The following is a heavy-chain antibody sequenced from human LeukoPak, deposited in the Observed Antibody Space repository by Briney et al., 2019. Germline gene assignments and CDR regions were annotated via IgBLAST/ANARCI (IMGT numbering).Heavy chain of an antibody. CDR2: MYYSGST. CDR3: AKDIFRLLPPSKLFDY. Sequence: SETLSLTCTVSGGSISSGDYYWSWIRQPPGKGLEWIEYMYYSGSTYYNPSLKSRVVISVDTSKNQFSLKLSSVTAADTALYYCAKDIFRLLPPSKLFDYWGQGTLVTVSS. V-gene: IGHV4-30-4*01. J-gene: IGHJ4*02. D-gene: IGHD2-15*01. CDR1: GGSISSGDYY.